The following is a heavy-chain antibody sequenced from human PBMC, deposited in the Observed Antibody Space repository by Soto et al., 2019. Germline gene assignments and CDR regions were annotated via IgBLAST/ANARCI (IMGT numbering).Heavy chain of an antibody. CDR3: ERLPYSGRPKAPNYLDY. CDR1: GYSFTSYW. D-gene: IGHD1-26*01. CDR2: IDPSDSYT. Sequence: EVQLVQSGAEVKKPGECLRISCKVSGYSFTSYWISWVRQMPGKGLEWMGRIDPSDSYTNYSPSLQGHVTISADKSISTAYLQWSSLKASDTAMYYCERLPYSGRPKAPNYLDYWGQGTLVTVSS. J-gene: IGHJ4*02. V-gene: IGHV5-10-1*03.